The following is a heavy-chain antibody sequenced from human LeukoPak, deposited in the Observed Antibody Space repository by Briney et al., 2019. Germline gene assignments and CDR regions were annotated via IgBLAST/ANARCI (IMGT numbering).Heavy chain of an antibody. CDR2: VLYTGIT. J-gene: IGHJ4*02. Sequence: ASETLSLTCTVSGGSINGSDYYWGWVRQPPGKGLEWIGSVLYTGITNYNPSLKSRLSISVDMSKTQFSLRLSSVTAADTAVYYCARQDYADAFYNWGQGTLVTVSS. CDR1: GGSINGSDYY. CDR3: ARQDYADAFYN. D-gene: IGHD4-17*01. V-gene: IGHV4-39*01.